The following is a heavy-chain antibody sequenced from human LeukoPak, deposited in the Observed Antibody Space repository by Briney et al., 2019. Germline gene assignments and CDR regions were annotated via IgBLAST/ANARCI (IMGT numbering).Heavy chain of an antibody. J-gene: IGHJ4*02. CDR1: GFTFSSYA. CDR3: ARDFSVPSNYDFWGGYYPGLDY. CDR2: ISYDGSNK. Sequence: PGGSLRLSCAASGFTFSSYAMHWVRQAPGKGLEWVAVISYDGSNKYYADSVKGRFTISRDNSKNTLYLQMNSLRAEDTAVYYCARDFSVPSNYDFWGGYYPGLDYWGQGTLVTVSS. D-gene: IGHD3-3*01. V-gene: IGHV3-30-3*01.